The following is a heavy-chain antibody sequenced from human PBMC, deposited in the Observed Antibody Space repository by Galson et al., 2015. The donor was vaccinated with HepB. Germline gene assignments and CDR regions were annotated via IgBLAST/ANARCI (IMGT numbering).Heavy chain of an antibody. CDR2: ISGSGGST. J-gene: IGHJ4*02. D-gene: IGHD6-13*01. CDR3: AKNSGSNWFVPYHFDS. V-gene: IGHV3-23*01. Sequence: SLRLSCAASGFTFNTYVMNWVRQSPGKGLEWVASISGSGGSTYYGGSVKGRFTISRDNSRNTVFLHMNRLRAEDTAVYYCAKNSGSNWFVPYHFDSWGQGTLVTVSS. CDR1: GFTFNTYV.